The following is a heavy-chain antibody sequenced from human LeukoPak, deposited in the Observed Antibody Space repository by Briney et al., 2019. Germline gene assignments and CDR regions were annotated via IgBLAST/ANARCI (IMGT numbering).Heavy chain of an antibody. CDR3: AKNVGCSGGTCYHNWFDP. CDR1: GFTFSIYA. V-gene: IGHV3-23*01. D-gene: IGHD2-15*01. CDR2: ISGSGSGGST. J-gene: IGHJ5*02. Sequence: GGSLRLSCAASGFTFSIYAMSWVRQAPGKGLEWVSVISGSGSGGSTYYTDSVKGRFTISRADSKNTLYLQMNSLRPEDTAVYYCAKNVGCSGGTCYHNWFDPWGQGTLVTVSS.